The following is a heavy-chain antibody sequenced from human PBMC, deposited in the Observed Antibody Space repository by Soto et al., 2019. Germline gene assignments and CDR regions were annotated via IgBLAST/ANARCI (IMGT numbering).Heavy chain of an antibody. CDR3: ARGSKDDFWSGYYSRFDP. J-gene: IGHJ5*02. V-gene: IGHV1-69*13. CDR2: IIPIFGTA. D-gene: IGHD3-3*01. CDR1: GYTFTTYG. Sequence: SVKVSCKASGYTFTTYGVAWVRQAPGQGLEWMGGIIPIFGTANYAQKFQGRVTITADESTSTAYMELSSLRSEDTAVYYCARGSKDDFWSGYYSRFDPWGQGTLVTVSS.